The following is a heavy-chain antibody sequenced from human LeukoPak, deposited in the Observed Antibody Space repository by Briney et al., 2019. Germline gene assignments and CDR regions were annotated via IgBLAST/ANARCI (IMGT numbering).Heavy chain of an antibody. V-gene: IGHV4-59*08. J-gene: IGHJ4*02. CDR3: ARHRDYDILTGYYPNTFDY. CDR1: GGSISSSNW. CDR2: ISYSGST. Sequence: PSETLSLTCAVSGGSISSSNWWSWIRQPPGKGLEWIGYISYSGSTNYNPSLKSRVTISVDTSKNQFSLKVSSVTAADTAVYYCARHRDYDILTGYYPNTFDYWGQGTLVTVSS. D-gene: IGHD3-9*01.